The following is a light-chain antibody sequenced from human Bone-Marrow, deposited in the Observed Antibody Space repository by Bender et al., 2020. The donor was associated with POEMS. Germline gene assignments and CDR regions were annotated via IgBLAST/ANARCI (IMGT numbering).Light chain of an antibody. CDR2: NND. Sequence: QSLLTQPPSASGTPGQRVTISCSGSTSNIGDNPVNWYQQFPGTAPKLLISNNDQRPSGVPDRFSGSQSGTSASLAITGLQSEDEAAYFCQSYDSDLNGWVFGGGTKLTVL. J-gene: IGLJ3*02. CDR1: TSNIGDNP. V-gene: IGLV1-44*01. CDR3: QSYDSDLNGWV.